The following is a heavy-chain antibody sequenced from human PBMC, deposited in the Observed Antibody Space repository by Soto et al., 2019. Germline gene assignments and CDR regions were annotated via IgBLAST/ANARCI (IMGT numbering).Heavy chain of an antibody. Sequence: GASVKVSCKASGDTFSFYTINWVRQAPGQRLEWMGWINAGNSNRKYSQKFQGRVTITRDTSASTAYMELSSLRSEDTAVYYCARGLYNPFDYWGQGTLVTVSS. J-gene: IGHJ4*02. CDR1: GDTFSFYT. V-gene: IGHV1-3*01. CDR2: INAGNSNR. D-gene: IGHD1-20*01. CDR3: ARGLYNPFDY.